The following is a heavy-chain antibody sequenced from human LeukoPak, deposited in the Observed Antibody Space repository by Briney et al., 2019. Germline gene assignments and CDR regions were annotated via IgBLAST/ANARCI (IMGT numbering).Heavy chain of an antibody. CDR2: IYTSGST. Sequence: SETLSLTCTVSGGSISSGSYYWSWIRQPAGKGLEWIGRIYTSGSTNYNPSLKSRVTISVDTSKNQFSLKLSSVTAADTAVYYCARRDYEYLDAFDIWGQGTMVTVSS. CDR3: ARRDYEYLDAFDI. J-gene: IGHJ3*02. V-gene: IGHV4-61*02. CDR1: GGSISSGSYY. D-gene: IGHD4-17*01.